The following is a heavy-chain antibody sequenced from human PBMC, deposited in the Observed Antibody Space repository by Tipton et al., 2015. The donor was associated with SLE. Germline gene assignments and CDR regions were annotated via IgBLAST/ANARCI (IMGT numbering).Heavy chain of an antibody. CDR1: GGSFSGYY. CDR3: ARARTSYFDY. J-gene: IGHJ4*02. Sequence: TLSLTCTVYGGSFSGYYWSWIRQPPGKGLEWIGYIYYSGSTNYNPSLKSRVTISVDTSKNQFSLKLSSVTAADTAVYYCARARTSYFDYWGQGTLVTASS. D-gene: IGHD1-14*01. V-gene: IGHV4-59*01. CDR2: IYYSGST.